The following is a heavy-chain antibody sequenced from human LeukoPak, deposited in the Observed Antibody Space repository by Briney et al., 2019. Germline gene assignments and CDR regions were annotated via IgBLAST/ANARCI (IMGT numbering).Heavy chain of an antibody. V-gene: IGHV1-2*02. J-gene: IGHJ5*02. CDR1: GYTFTGYY. Sequence: GASVKVSCKASGYTFTGYYMHWVRQAPGQGLEWMGWINPNSGGTNYAQKFQGRVTMTRDASISTAYMELSRLRSDDTAVYYCATMSSGWQNWFDPRGQGTLVTVSS. CDR3: ATMSSGWQNWFDP. CDR2: INPNSGGT. D-gene: IGHD6-19*01.